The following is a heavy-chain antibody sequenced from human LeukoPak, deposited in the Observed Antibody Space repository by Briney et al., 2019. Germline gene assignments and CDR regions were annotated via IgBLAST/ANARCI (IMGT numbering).Heavy chain of an antibody. D-gene: IGHD6-13*01. J-gene: IGHJ5*02. V-gene: IGHV1-46*01. CDR3: AKYQQLVGFDP. CDR2: INPSGGST. CDR1: GYTFTSYY. Sequence: ASAKVSCKASGYTFTSYYMHWVRQAPGQGLEWMGIINPSGGSTSYAQKFQGRVTMTRDTSTSTVYMELSSLRSEDTAVYYCAKYQQLVGFDPWGQGTLVTVSS.